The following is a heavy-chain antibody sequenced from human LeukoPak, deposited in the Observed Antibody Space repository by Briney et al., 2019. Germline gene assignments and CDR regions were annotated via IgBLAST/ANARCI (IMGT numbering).Heavy chain of an antibody. CDR1: GGTFSSYA. J-gene: IGHJ3*02. V-gene: IGHV1-69*05. CDR3: ARAPEYYYGSGSYYAFDI. Sequence: WASVKDSCKASGGTFSSYAISWVRQAPGQGLEWMGGIIPIFGTANYAQKFQGRVTITTDESTSTAYMELSSLRSEDTAVYYCARAPEYYYGSGSYYAFDIWGQGTMVTVSS. CDR2: IIPIFGTA. D-gene: IGHD3-10*01.